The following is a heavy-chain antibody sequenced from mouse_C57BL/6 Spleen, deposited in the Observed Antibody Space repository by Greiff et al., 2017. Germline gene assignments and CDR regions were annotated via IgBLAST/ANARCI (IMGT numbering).Heavy chain of an antibody. Sequence: VQLQQPGAELVMPGASVKLSCKASGYTFTSYWMHWVKQRPGQGLEWIGEIDPSDSYTNYNQKFKGKSTLTVDKSSSTAYMQLSSLTSEDSAVYYCARGGTTVVAPFAYWGQGTLVTVSA. J-gene: IGHJ3*01. CDR3: ARGGTTVVAPFAY. CDR1: GYTFTSYW. V-gene: IGHV1-69*01. CDR2: IDPSDSYT. D-gene: IGHD1-1*01.